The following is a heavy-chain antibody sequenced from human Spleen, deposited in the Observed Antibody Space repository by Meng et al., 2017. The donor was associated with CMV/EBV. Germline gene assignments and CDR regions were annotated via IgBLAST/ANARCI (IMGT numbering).Heavy chain of an antibody. J-gene: IGHJ4*02. CDR2: ISSDGSNK. D-gene: IGHD1-26*01. V-gene: IGHV3-30-3*01. CDR1: GFTFSSYA. CDR3: ARDTGMVGAYFDY. Sequence: ASGFTFSSYAMHWVRQAPGKGLEWVTIISSDGSNKYYADSVKGRFTISRDNSKNTLYLQMNSLRAEDTAVYYCARDTGMVGAYFDYWGQGTLVTVSS.